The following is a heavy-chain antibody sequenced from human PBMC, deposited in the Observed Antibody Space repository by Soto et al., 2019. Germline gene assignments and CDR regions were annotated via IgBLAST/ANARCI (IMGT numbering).Heavy chain of an antibody. J-gene: IGHJ2*01. CDR1: GFTFSSYA. CDR2: ISGGGGST. D-gene: IGHD2-15*01. V-gene: IGHV3-23*01. CDR3: AQADGGNTTGWYFDL. Sequence: EVQLLESGGGLVQPGGSLRLSCAASGFTFSSYAMSWVRQPPGKGLEWVSEISGGGGSTYYADSVKGRFTISRDNSMHTLYLQRNTLRAEDTALYFCAQADGGNTTGWYFDLWGRGTLVTVSS.